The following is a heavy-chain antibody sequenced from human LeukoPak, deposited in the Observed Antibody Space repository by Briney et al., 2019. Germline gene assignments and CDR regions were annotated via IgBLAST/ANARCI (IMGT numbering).Heavy chain of an antibody. CDR2: INPNSGGT. V-gene: IGHV1-2*02. J-gene: IGHJ4*02. Sequence: ASVKVSCKASGYTFTGYYLHWVRQAPGQGLEWMGWINPNSGGTNYAQKFQGRVTMTRDTSISTAYMELSRLTSDDTAVYYCARGDVDTAMVDYWGQGTLVTVSS. D-gene: IGHD5-18*01. CDR3: ARGDVDTAMVDY. CDR1: GYTFTGYY.